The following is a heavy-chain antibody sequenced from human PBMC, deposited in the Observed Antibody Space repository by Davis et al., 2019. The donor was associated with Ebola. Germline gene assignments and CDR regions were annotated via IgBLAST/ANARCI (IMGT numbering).Heavy chain of an antibody. CDR2: INWNGGST. D-gene: IGHD3-9*01. Sequence: PGGSLRLSCTDSVITFSSYAMTWVRQAPGKGLEWVSGINWNGGSTGYADSVKGRFTISRDNAKNSLYLRMNSLRAEDTAFYHCARVNAMTGYSRFDSWGQGTLVTVSS. V-gene: IGHV3-20*01. CDR1: VITFSSYA. J-gene: IGHJ5*01. CDR3: ARVNAMTGYSRFDS.